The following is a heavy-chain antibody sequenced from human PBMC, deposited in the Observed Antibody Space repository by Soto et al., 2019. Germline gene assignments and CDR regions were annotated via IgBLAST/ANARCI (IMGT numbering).Heavy chain of an antibody. CDR3: ARTPGYSSGWYGY. CDR1: GGTFSSYA. D-gene: IGHD6-19*01. J-gene: IGHJ4*02. V-gene: IGHV1-69*13. CDR2: IIPIFGTA. Sequence: SVNVSCKASGGTFSSYAISWVRQAPGQGLEWMGGIIPIFGTANYAQKFQGRVTITADESTSTAYMELSSLRSEDTAVYYCARTPGYSSGWYGYWGQGTLVTVSS.